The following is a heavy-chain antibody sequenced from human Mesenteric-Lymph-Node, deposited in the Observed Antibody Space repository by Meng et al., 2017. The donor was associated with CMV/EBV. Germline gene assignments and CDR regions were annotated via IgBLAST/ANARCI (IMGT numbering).Heavy chain of an antibody. V-gene: IGHV4-34*10. D-gene: IGHD1-1*01. CDR1: GGSLSGFY. J-gene: IGHJ4*02. Sequence: TCPVNGGSLSGFYWTWLRQPPGGGLEWIGDLSHREYTNYKPSLKSRVTMSADTSKNQFSLRLSSVTAADTAVYYCARYNLELDVFDYWGQGTLVTVSS. CDR3: ARYNLELDVFDY. CDR2: LSHREYT.